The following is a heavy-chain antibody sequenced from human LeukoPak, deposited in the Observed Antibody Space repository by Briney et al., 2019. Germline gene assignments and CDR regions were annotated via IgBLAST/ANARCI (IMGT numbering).Heavy chain of an antibody. CDR2: ISGSGGNT. CDR3: AKDRGYSSPGNFDY. J-gene: IGHJ4*02. V-gene: IGHV3-23*01. CDR1: GFTFSSYA. Sequence: QPGGSLRLSCAASGFTFSSYALNWVRQAPGKGLEWVSTISGSGGNTYYADSVKGRFAISRDNSKNTLYLQMNSLRAEDTAVYYCAKDRGYSSPGNFDYWGQGTLVTVSS. D-gene: IGHD5-18*01.